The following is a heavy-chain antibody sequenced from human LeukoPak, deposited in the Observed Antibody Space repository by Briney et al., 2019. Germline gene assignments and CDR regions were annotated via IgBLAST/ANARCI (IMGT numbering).Heavy chain of an antibody. D-gene: IGHD2-15*01. CDR3: ARDNEYCTGGTCRLDY. CDR2: ITYDGYYK. J-gene: IGHJ4*02. V-gene: IGHV3-30*03. Sequence: PGGSLRLSCAASGFTFTNYGMHWVRQAPGKGLEWVALITYDGYYKYYSDSVKGRFTISSDTSKNTLYLQMNSLRAEDTAVYYCARDNEYCTGGTCRLDYWGQGALVTVSS. CDR1: GFTFTNYG.